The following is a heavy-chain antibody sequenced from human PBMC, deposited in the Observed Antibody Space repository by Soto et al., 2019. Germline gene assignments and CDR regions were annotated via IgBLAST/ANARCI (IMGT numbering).Heavy chain of an antibody. J-gene: IGHJ4*02. D-gene: IGHD3-10*01. V-gene: IGHV3-30*18. Sequence: PGGSLRLSCAASGFTFSSYAMSWVRQAPGKGLEWVARISYDGSDQFYGDSVKGRFTISRDNSKNILYVQMNSLRSEDTAVYYCAKDTGADYWGQGTLVTVS. CDR3: AKDTGADY. CDR1: GFTFSSYA. CDR2: ISYDGSDQ.